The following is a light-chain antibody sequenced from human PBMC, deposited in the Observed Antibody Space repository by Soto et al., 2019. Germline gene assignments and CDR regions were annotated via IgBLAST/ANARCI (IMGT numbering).Light chain of an antibody. J-gene: IGKJ1*01. Sequence: EIVLTQSPVPLSVSTGEGATLFCGASQSVRKNLAWYQQKPGLAPRLVIFSLSTRSTGGPARFSVNGSETEFSLTISGLQSDDFALYYCQQYNKRPPWTFGQGTKVDIK. CDR3: QQYNKRPPWT. CDR2: SLS. V-gene: IGKV3-15*01. CDR1: QSVRKN.